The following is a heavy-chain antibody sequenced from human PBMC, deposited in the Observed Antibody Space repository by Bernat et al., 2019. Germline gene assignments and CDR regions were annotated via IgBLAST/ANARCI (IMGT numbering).Heavy chain of an antibody. Sequence: EVQLVQSGAEVKKPGESLKISCKASGYSFTNYWIGWVRQLPGKGLEWMGLIYPGDSDTRYSPSFLGQVTISANKSINTADLQWNSLKTSDTAIYYCGRLPPQPNYFDPWGQGTLVTVSS. D-gene: IGHD5-24*01. J-gene: IGHJ5*02. CDR3: GRLPPQPNYFDP. CDR2: IYPGDSDT. CDR1: GYSFTNYW. V-gene: IGHV5-51*01.